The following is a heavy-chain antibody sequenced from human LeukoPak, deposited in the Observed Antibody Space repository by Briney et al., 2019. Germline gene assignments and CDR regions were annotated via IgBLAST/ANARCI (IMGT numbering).Heavy chain of an antibody. D-gene: IGHD3-10*01. CDR1: GYTFTSYY. CDR3: ARVMVRGPPTD. J-gene: IGHJ4*02. CDR2: INPSGGST. V-gene: IGHV1-46*01. Sequence: ASVKVSCTASGYTFTSYYMHWVRQAPGQGLEWMGIINPSGGSTSYAQKFQGRVTMTRDTSTSTVYMELSSLRSEDTAVYYCARVMVRGPPTDWGQGTLVTVSS.